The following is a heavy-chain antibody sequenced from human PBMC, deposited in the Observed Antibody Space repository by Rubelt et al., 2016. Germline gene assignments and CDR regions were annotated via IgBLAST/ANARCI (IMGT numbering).Heavy chain of an antibody. CDR2: ITPMFGTA. V-gene: IGHV1-69*01. J-gene: IGHJ4*02. D-gene: IGHD1-14*01. Sequence: QVQLVQSGAEVKKPGSSVKVSCKASGGTFSRYAISWVRQAPGQGLEWMGGITPMFGTANYAQKLQGRLTITADESTSTAYMELSSLRSEDTAVYYCARENLDYWGQGTLVTVSS. CDR1: GGTFSRYA. CDR3: ARENLDY.